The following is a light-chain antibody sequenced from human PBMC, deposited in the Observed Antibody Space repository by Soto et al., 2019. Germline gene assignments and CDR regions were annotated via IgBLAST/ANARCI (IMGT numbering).Light chain of an antibody. J-gene: IGLJ2*01. CDR2: DVS. CDR3: SSYAGSGTLVV. Sequence: QSALTQPRSVSGSPGQSSTISCTGTSSDVGGYNYVSWYQQHPGKAPKLMIYDVSKRPSGVPDRFSGSKSGNTASLTISGLQAEDEADYYCSSYAGSGTLVVFGGGTKLTVL. V-gene: IGLV2-11*01. CDR1: SSDVGGYNY.